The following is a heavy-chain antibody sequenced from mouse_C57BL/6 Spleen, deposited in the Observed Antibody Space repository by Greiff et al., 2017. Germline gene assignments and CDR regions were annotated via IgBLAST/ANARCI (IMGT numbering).Heavy chain of an antibody. CDR3: ARGGSSGDVGY. D-gene: IGHD3-2*02. Sequence: EVKLVESGGGLVKPGGSLKLSCAASGFTFSSYAMSWVRQTPEKRLEWVATISDGGSYTYYPDNVKGRFTISRDNAKNNLYLQMSHLKSEDTAMYYCARGGSSGDVGYWGQGTTLTVSS. V-gene: IGHV5-4*03. J-gene: IGHJ2*01. CDR1: GFTFSSYA. CDR2: ISDGGSYT.